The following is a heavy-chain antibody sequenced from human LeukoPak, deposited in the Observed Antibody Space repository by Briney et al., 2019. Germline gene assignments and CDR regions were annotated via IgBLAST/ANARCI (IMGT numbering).Heavy chain of an antibody. CDR2: IKQDGSEM. Sequence: GGSLRLSCAASGFTFSNYWMSWVRQAPGKGLEWVANIKQDGSEMYYVDSVKGRFTISRDNAKNSLHLHMDSLRAEDTAVYYCASTQTFDNWGPGTLVTVSS. V-gene: IGHV3-7*05. CDR3: ASTQTFDN. J-gene: IGHJ4*02. CDR1: GFTFSNYW.